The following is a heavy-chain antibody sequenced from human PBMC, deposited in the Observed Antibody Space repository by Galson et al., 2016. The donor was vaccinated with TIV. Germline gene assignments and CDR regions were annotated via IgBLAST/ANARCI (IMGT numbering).Heavy chain of an antibody. J-gene: IGHJ6*03. Sequence: TLSLTCTVSGGSISNPSYHWGWIRQPPGKGLEWIGNLFYTGSTYYNPSLKSRVTMSVDTSKNQFSLKLTPVTAADTAVYYCAIVKSNPIYYYYYYYMDVWGKGTTVTVSS. D-gene: IGHD3-3*02. CDR1: GGSISNPSYH. V-gene: IGHV4-39*07. CDR3: AIVKSNPIYYYYYYYMDV. CDR2: LFYTGST.